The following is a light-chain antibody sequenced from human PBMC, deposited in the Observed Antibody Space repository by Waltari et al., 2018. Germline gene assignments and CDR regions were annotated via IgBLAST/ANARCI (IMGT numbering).Light chain of an antibody. J-gene: IGKJ4*01. CDR3: QQRSSWPLT. Sequence: EIVFTQAPATLSLSPGERATLSCRASQSVSSYLAWYQQKPGQAPRLLIYDAFNRATGIPARFSGSGSGTDFTLTISSLEPEDFAVYYCQQRSSWPLTFGGGTKVEIK. V-gene: IGKV3-11*01. CDR2: DAF. CDR1: QSVSSY.